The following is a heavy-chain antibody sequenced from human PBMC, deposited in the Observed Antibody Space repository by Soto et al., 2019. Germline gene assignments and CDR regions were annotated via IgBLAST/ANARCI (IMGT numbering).Heavy chain of an antibody. J-gene: IGHJ4*02. Sequence: SLRLSCAGSGLRFSSYWMSWVRQAPGKGLEWVASIKQDESEKYYVDSVKGRFTISRDNAKNSLYLQMNSLRVEDTAVYYCARGCSSASCQSKYYFDYWGQGILVTVSS. CDR2: IKQDESEK. V-gene: IGHV3-7*01. CDR3: ARGCSSASCQSKYYFDY. CDR1: GLRFSSYW. D-gene: IGHD2-2*01.